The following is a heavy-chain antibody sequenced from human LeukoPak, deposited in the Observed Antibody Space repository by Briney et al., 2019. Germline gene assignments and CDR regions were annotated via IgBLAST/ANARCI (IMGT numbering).Heavy chain of an antibody. CDR1: GGSISSSSYY. D-gene: IGHD1-7*01. V-gene: IGHV4-39*07. CDR3: ARGVIGGTTLSPYDY. CDR2: IYYSGST. Sequence: SETLSLTCTVSGGSISSSSYYWGWIRQPPGKGLEWIGSIYYSGSTYYNPSLKSRVTISVDTSKNQFSLKLSSVTAADTAVYYCARGVIGGTTLSPYDYWGQGTLVTVSS. J-gene: IGHJ4*02.